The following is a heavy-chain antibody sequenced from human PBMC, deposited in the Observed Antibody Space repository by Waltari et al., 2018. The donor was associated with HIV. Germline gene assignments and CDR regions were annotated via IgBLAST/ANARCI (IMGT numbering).Heavy chain of an antibody. CDR1: GYTFLSYG. CDR2: TSTYNANT. Sequence: QVHLVQSGAEMKKPGASVKVSCKASGYTFLSYGISWVRQAPGHGLEWMGWTSTYNANTNYAQSLQGRVTMTTDTSTTTAYMELRSLTSDDTAVYYCARDGLRYSGTFYSDYWGQGTLVTVSS. J-gene: IGHJ4*02. CDR3: ARDGLRYSGTFYSDY. D-gene: IGHD1-26*01. V-gene: IGHV1-18*01.